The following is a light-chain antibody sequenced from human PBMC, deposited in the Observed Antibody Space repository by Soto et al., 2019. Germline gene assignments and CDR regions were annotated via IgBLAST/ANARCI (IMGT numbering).Light chain of an antibody. Sequence: DIVMTQSPDSLAVSLGERATINCKSSQSVLYSSNNKNYLAWYQQKPGQPPKLLIYWAYTRESGVPDRFSGSGSGTDFTLTISSLQAEDVAVYYCQQYYGTPWTFGQGTKVEIK. CDR3: QQYYGTPWT. CDR2: WAY. J-gene: IGKJ1*01. CDR1: QSVLYSSNNKNY. V-gene: IGKV4-1*01.